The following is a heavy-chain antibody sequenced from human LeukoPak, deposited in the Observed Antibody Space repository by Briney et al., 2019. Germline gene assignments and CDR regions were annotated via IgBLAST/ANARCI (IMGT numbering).Heavy chain of an antibody. Sequence: PGRSLRLSCAASGFTFSSYGMHWVRQAPGKGLEWVAVISYDGSNKYYADSVKGRFTISRDNSKNTLYLQMNSLRAEDTAVYYCAKNSRSYDIDYWGQGTLVTVSS. CDR3: AKNSRSYDIDY. V-gene: IGHV3-30*18. CDR2: ISYDGSNK. CDR1: GFTFSSYG. D-gene: IGHD1-26*01. J-gene: IGHJ4*02.